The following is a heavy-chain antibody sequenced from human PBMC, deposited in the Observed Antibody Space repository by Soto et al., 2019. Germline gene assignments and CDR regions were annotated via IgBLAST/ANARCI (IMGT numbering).Heavy chain of an antibody. CDR1: GYTFTSYA. CDR2: INAGNGNT. Sequence: ASVKVSCKASGYTFTSYAMHWVRQAPGQRLEWMGWINAGNGNTKYSQKFQGRVTMTTDTSTSTAYMELRSLRSDDTAVYYCARSRGIAALGMDVWGQGTTVTVSS. J-gene: IGHJ6*02. V-gene: IGHV1-3*01. D-gene: IGHD6-13*01. CDR3: ARSRGIAALGMDV.